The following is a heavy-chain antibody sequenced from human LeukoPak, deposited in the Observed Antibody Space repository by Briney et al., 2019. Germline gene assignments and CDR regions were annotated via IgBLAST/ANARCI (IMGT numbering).Heavy chain of an antibody. V-gene: IGHV3-11*06. CDR3: AKTARVPDY. CDR1: GFIFSDFY. CDR2: ISPSSHDI. J-gene: IGHJ4*02. D-gene: IGHD6-6*01. Sequence: GGSLRLSCAASGFIFSDFYMSWVRQAAGKGLEYIAYISPSSHDIIYADSVKGRFTISRDNAKNSLYLRMNSLRAEDTAVYYCAKTARVPDYWGQGTQVTVSS.